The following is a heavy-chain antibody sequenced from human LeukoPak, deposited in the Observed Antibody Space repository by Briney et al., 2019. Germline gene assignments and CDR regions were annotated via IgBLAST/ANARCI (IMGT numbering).Heavy chain of an antibody. J-gene: IGHJ4*02. V-gene: IGHV4-38-2*01. CDR1: GSSISDGYY. Sequence: PSDCLSLTCAVSGSSISDGYYWAWIRQPPGKGLEWIGGIDHSANRYESGSTYYNASLKRRLTISADTSKNQFSLKLKFVTAADTAVYYCARNYSRSPGGLKYFDYWGQGSLVTVSS. CDR2: IDHSANRYESGST. D-gene: IGHD6-6*01. CDR3: ARNYSRSPGGLKYFDY.